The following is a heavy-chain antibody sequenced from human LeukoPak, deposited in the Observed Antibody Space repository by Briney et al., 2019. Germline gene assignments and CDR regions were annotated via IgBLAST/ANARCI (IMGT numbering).Heavy chain of an antibody. V-gene: IGHV1-2*02. Sequence: ASVKVSCKASGYTFTGYYMHWVRQAPGQGLEWMGWINPNSGGTNYAQKFQGRVTMTRDTSISTAYMELSRLRSDDTAVYYCTAAGVAAAGKTGYYYYGMDVWGQGTTVTVSS. J-gene: IGHJ6*02. CDR3: TAAGVAAAGKTGYYYYGMDV. D-gene: IGHD6-13*01. CDR2: INPNSGGT. CDR1: GYTFTGYY.